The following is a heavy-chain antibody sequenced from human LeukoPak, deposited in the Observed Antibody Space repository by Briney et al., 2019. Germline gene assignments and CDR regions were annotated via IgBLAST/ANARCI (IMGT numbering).Heavy chain of an antibody. Sequence: TLSLTCTVSGGSISSGGYYWSWIRQHPGKGLEWIGYIYYSGSTYYNPSLKSRVTISVDTSKNQFSLKLSSVTAADTAVYYCARVLVTMVRGVWWFDPRGQGTLVTVSS. CDR3: ARVLVTMVRGVWWFDP. D-gene: IGHD3-10*01. V-gene: IGHV4-31*03. CDR1: GGSISSGGYY. CDR2: IYYSGST. J-gene: IGHJ5*02.